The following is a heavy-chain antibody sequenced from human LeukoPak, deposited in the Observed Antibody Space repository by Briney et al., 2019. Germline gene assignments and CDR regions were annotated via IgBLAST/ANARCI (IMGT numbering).Heavy chain of an antibody. D-gene: IGHD3-10*01. CDR3: AKGGPANAGADYFDY. CDR1: GFTFSTYG. CDR2: ITGSGGST. Sequence: SGGSLRLSCAASGFTFSTYGMSWVRQAPGKGLEWVSGITGSGGSTYYADSVKGRFTISRDNSKNTLYLQMKSLRAEDTAVYYCAKGGPANAGADYFDYWGQGTLVTVSS. V-gene: IGHV3-23*01. J-gene: IGHJ4*02.